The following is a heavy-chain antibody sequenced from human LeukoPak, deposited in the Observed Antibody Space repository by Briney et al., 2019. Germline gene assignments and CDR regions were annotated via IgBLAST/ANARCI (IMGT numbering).Heavy chain of an antibody. Sequence: PGGSLRLSCAASGFTLSVYWMHWVRQAPGKGLEWVSYISTSGSYIYYSDSVKGRFTMSRDNAKNSLYLQMNGLRAEDTAVYYCARDARGHHAFDIWGQGTMVTVSS. D-gene: IGHD3-16*01. CDR2: ISTSGSYI. CDR1: GFTLSVYW. CDR3: ARDARGHHAFDI. J-gene: IGHJ3*02. V-gene: IGHV3-21*01.